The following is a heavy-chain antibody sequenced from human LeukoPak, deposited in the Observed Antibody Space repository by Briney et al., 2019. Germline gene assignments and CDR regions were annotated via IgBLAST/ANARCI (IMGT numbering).Heavy chain of an antibody. V-gene: IGHV3-23*01. J-gene: IGHJ4*02. D-gene: IGHD4-23*01. CDR3: AKSLRGYDGNSGGGGY. CDR1: GFIFSHYG. Sequence: GGSLRLSCAASGFIFSHYGMNWVRQAPGKGLEWVSGITSRSTTYYADSVKGRFTISRDNSKNTLYLQMNSLRADDTAVYYCAKSLRGYDGNSGGGGYWGQGTLVTVSP. CDR2: ITSRSTT.